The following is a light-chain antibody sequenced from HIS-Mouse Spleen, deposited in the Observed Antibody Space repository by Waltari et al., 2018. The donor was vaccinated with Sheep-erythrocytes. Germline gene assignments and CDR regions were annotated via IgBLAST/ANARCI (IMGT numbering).Light chain of an antibody. CDR1: SSDVGGYNY. J-gene: IGLJ3*02. Sequence: QSALTQPPSASGSPGQSVTISCTGTSSDVGGYNYVSWYQQHPGKAPKLMIYEVSRRPAGLPGGVSGSKSGNTASLTVSGLQAEDAADYYCSSYAGSNNWVFGGGTKLTVL. V-gene: IGLV2-8*01. CDR2: EVS. CDR3: SSYAGSNNWV.